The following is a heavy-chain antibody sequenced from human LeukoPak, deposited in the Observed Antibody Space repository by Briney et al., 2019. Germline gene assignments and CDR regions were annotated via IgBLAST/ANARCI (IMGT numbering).Heavy chain of an antibody. V-gene: IGHV5-51*01. CDR2: IYPGDSDT. CDR1: GYMFNNYW. J-gene: IGHJ4*02. Sequence: GASLKISCKGSGYMFNNYWIGWVRQLPGKGLEWMGIIYPGDSDTRYSPSFQGQVTISVDKSISTAYLQWSSLKASDTAMYYCARHTHSARLPWKVVPSDDSLGCWGQGTLVTVSS. D-gene: IGHD2-2*01. CDR3: ARHTHSARLPWKVVPSDDSLGC.